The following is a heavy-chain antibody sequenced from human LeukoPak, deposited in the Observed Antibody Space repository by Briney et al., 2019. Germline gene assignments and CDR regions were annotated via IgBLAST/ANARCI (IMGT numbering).Heavy chain of an antibody. J-gene: IGHJ4*02. CDR3: ARDQISGYYVY. CDR2: ISAYNGNT. Sequence: ASVKVSCKASGYTFTSYGISWVRQAPGQGLEWMGWISAYNGNTNYARKLQGRVTMTTDTSTSTAYMERRSLRSDDTAVYYCARDQISGYYVYWGQGALVTVSS. V-gene: IGHV1-18*01. D-gene: IGHD3-22*01. CDR1: GYTFTSYG.